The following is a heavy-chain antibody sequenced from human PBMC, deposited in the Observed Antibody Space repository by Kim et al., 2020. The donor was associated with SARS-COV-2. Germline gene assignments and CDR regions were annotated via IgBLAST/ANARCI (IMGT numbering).Heavy chain of an antibody. CDR1: GFTFSSYS. V-gene: IGHV3-21*01. J-gene: IGHJ4*02. CDR2: ISSSSSYI. D-gene: IGHD6-13*01. Sequence: GGSLRLSCAASGFTFSSYSMNWVRQAPGKGLEWVSSISSSSSYIYYADSVKGRFTISRDNAKNSLYLQMNSLRAEDTAVYYCARDQPGIANTCDYWGQGTLVTVSS. CDR3: ARDQPGIANTCDY.